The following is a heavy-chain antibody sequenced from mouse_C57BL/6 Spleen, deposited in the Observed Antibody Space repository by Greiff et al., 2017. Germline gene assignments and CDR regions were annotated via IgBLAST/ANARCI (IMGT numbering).Heavy chain of an antibody. V-gene: IGHV2-5*01. D-gene: IGHD4-1*01. CDR3: AKTGTGYAMDY. J-gene: IGHJ4*01. CDR2: IWRGGST. CDR1: GFSLTSYG. Sequence: VKLMESGPGLVQPSPSLSITCTVSGFSLTSYGVHWVRQSPGKGLEWLGVIWRGGSTDYNAAFMSRLSITKDNSKSQVFFKMNSLQADDTAIYYCAKTGTGYAMDYWGQGTSVTVSS.